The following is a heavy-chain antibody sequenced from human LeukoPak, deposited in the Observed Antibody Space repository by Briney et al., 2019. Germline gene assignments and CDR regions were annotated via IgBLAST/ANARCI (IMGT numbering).Heavy chain of an antibody. CDR2: IYYNGIT. CDR3: ARLHYDSSGNYYFDY. CDR1: GGSISSDY. Sequence: SETLSLTCTVSGGSISSDYWSWIRQPPGKGLEWIGHIYYNGITNYNPSLKSRVIMSLDTSKTHLSLRLSSVTAADTAVYYCARLHYDSSGNYYFDYWGQGTLVTVSS. J-gene: IGHJ4*02. D-gene: IGHD3-22*01. V-gene: IGHV4-59*01.